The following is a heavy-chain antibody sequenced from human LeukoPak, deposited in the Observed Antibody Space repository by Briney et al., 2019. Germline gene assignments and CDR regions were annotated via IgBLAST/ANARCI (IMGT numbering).Heavy chain of an antibody. CDR3: ARVRVGYYYYCMDV. J-gene: IGHJ6*03. CDR2: IYYSGST. Sequence: SETLSLTCTVSGGSISSHYWSWIRQPPGKGLEWIGYIYYSGSTNYNPSLKSRVTISVDTSKNQFSLKLSSVTAADTAVYYCARVRVGYYYYCMDVWGKGTTVTVSS. V-gene: IGHV4-59*11. CDR1: GGSISSHY.